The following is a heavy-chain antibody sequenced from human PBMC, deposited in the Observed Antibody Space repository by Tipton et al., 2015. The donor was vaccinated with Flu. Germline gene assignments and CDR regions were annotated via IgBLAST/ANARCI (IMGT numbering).Heavy chain of an antibody. D-gene: IGHD1-7*01. Sequence: TLSLTCAVSGYSISSGYYWGWIRQPPGKGLEWIGSIYHSGSTYYNPSLKSRVTISVDTSKNQFSLKLSSVTAADTAVYYCARHKRVTGTTADYWGQGTLVTVSS. CDR1: GYSISSGYY. V-gene: IGHV4-38-2*01. CDR3: ARHKRVTGTTADY. J-gene: IGHJ4*02. CDR2: IYHSGST.